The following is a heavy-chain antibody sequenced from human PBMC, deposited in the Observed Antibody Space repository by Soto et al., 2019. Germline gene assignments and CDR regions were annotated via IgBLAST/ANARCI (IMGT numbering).Heavy chain of an antibody. CDR1: GFTFSSYA. CDR2: ISGSGGST. D-gene: IGHD3-3*01. J-gene: IGHJ4*02. Sequence: GGSLRLSCAASGFTFSSYAMSWVRQAPGKGLEWVSAISGSGGSTYYADTVKGRFTISRDNSKNTLNLQMNSMRAEDTAVYYCAKTSPYYDFWSGYYPYWGQGTLVTVSS. V-gene: IGHV3-23*01. CDR3: AKTSPYYDFWSGYYPY.